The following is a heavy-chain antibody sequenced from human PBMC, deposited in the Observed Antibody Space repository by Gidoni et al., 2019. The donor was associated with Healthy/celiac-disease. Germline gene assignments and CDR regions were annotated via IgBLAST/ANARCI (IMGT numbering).Heavy chain of an antibody. J-gene: IGHJ3*02. V-gene: IGHV4-4*07. CDR1: DGSISSYY. D-gene: IGHD2-2*02. CDR2: IYTSGST. Sequence: QVQLQESGPGLVTPSDTLSLTCTVSDGSISSYYWSWILQPAVKGLEWIGLIYTSGSTNYNPSLKSRVTMSVDTSKNQFFLKLSSVTAADTAVYYCAREGYCSSTSCYNDAFDIWGQGTMVTVSS. CDR3: AREGYCSSTSCYNDAFDI.